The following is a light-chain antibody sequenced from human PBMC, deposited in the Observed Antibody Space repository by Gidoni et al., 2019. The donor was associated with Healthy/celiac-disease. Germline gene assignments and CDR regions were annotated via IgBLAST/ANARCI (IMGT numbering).Light chain of an antibody. Sequence: DIQMTQSQSSLSASVGDRVTITCRSSQSISSYLNWYQQKPGKAPKLLIYAASSLQSGVPSMFSGSGSGTDFTLTISILQPEDFATYYCQQSYSTPLTFXGXTKVEIK. J-gene: IGKJ4*01. CDR3: QQSYSTPLT. CDR2: AAS. V-gene: IGKV1-39*01. CDR1: QSISSY.